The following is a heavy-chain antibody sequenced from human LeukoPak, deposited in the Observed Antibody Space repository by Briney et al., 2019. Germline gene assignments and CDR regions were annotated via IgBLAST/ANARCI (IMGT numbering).Heavy chain of an antibody. V-gene: IGHV6-1*01. D-gene: IGHD2-15*01. Sequence: SQTLSLTCAISGDSVTSNNAARNWIRQSPSRGLEWLGRTYYRSKWYNGYAVFIKSRITINPDTSKNQFSLQLNSVTPEDTAVYYCARADCSGGSCHFDFWGQGTLVTVSS. CDR1: GDSVTSNNAA. CDR3: ARADCSGGSCHFDF. CDR2: TYYRSKWYN. J-gene: IGHJ4*02.